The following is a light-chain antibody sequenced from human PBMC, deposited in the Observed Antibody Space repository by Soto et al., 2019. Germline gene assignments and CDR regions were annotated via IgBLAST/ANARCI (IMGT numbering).Light chain of an antibody. CDR2: GAS. V-gene: IGKV3-20*01. Sequence: EIVLTQSPGTVSLSPGERATLSCRASQSVRSSYLAWYQQKPGQAPRLLIYGASSRATGIPDRFSGSGSGTDFTLTISRLEPEDVAVYYCQQYGSSPATFGHGTKVEIK. J-gene: IGKJ1*01. CDR3: QQYGSSPAT. CDR1: QSVRSSY.